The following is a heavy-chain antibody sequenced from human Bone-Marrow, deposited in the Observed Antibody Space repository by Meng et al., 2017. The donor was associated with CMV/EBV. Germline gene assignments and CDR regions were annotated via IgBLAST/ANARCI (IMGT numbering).Heavy chain of an antibody. Sequence: ASVKVSCKASGYSFTSYYMHWVRQAPGQRLEWMGIINPSGGSTSYAQKFQGRVTMTRDTSTSTVQMERSSLRSEDTAVYYCAMVVVPAAHDAFDIWGKGTMVTVSS. V-gene: IGHV1-46*01. CDR3: AMVVVPAAHDAFDI. CDR1: GYSFTSYY. D-gene: IGHD2-2*01. CDR2: INPSGGST. J-gene: IGHJ3*02.